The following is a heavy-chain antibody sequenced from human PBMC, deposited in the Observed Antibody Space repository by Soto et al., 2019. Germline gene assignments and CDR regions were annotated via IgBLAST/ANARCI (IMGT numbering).Heavy chain of an antibody. Sequence: GGSLKISCKGSGYSFSSYWSGWVRQMPGKGLEWMGIIYPGDSDTRYSPSFQGQVTISADKSISTAYLQWSSLKASDTAMYYCARAGRVYAIDDYYYGMDVWGQGTTVTVSS. D-gene: IGHD2-8*01. CDR2: IYPGDSDT. CDR3: ARAGRVYAIDDYYYGMDV. V-gene: IGHV5-51*01. J-gene: IGHJ6*02. CDR1: GYSFSSYW.